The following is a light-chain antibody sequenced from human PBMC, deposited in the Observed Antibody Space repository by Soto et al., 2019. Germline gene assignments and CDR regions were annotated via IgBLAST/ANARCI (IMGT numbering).Light chain of an antibody. V-gene: IGLV2-14*01. CDR1: SSDVGAYNY. CDR3: TSYTSSSTPVL. J-gene: IGLJ2*01. Sequence: QSVLTQPASVSGSPGQSITISCTGTSSDVGAYNYVSWYQQHPGKAPKLMIYEVSNRPSGVSNRFSGSKSGNTASLTISGLQAEDEADYYCTSYTSSSTPVLFGGGTKVTVL. CDR2: EVS.